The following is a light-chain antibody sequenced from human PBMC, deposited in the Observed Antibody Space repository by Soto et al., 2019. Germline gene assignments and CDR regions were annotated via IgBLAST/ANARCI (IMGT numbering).Light chain of an antibody. CDR3: SSYAGSNSPVV. J-gene: IGLJ2*01. CDR2: EVS. CDR1: SSDVGGYNF. Sequence: QSALTQPPSASGSPGQSVTISCTGTSSDVGGYNFVSWYQQHPGKAPKLIIYEVSKRPSGVPDRFSGSKSGNTASLTVSGLQAEDEADYYCSSYAGSNSPVVFGGGTKLTVL. V-gene: IGLV2-8*01.